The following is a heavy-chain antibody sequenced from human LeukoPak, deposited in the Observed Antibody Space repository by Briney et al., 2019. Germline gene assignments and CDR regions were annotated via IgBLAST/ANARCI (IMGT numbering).Heavy chain of an antibody. CDR3: AKDVTTGTLALGY. Sequence: PGRSLRPSCAASGFTFSSWGMHWVRQAPGKGLEWVAVIWYDGSNKYYADSVKGRFTISRDNSKNTLYLQMNSLRAEDTAMYYCAKDVTTGTLALGYWGQGTLVTVSS. D-gene: IGHD1-1*01. J-gene: IGHJ4*02. V-gene: IGHV3-33*06. CDR2: IWYDGSNK. CDR1: GFTFSSWG.